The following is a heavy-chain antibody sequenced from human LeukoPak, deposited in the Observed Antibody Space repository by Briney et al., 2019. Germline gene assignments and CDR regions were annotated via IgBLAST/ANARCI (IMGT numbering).Heavy chain of an antibody. V-gene: IGHV3-30*02. CDR2: IRYDGSNK. J-gene: IGHJ6*03. Sequence: GGSLRLSCAASGFTFSSNAMHWVRQAPGKGLEWVAFIRYDGSNKYYADSVKGRFTISRDNSKNTLYLQMNSLRAEDTAVYYCAKDRSGSTSYHMDVWGKGTTVTVSS. CDR1: GFTFSSNA. CDR3: AKDRSGSTSYHMDV. D-gene: IGHD2-2*01.